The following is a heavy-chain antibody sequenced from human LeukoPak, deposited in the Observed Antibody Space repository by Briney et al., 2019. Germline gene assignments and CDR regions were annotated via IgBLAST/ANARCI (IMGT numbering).Heavy chain of an antibody. V-gene: IGHV4-61*02. D-gene: IGHD4-17*01. Sequence: SQTLSLTCTVSGGSMKSGTYYWSWIRQPAGKGLEWIGRIYTSGSTNYNPSFKSRVTISIDTSKNQFSLNLSSVTAADTAVYYCARGDSNDNDYGDYPDYWGQGTLVTVSS. CDR2: IYTSGST. CDR3: ARGDSNDNDYGDYPDY. J-gene: IGHJ4*02. CDR1: GGSMKSGTYY.